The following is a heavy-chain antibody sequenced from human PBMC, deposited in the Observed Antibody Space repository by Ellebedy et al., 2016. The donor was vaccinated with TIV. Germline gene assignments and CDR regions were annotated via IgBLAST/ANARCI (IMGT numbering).Heavy chain of an antibody. CDR3: ARRGKQWYFDV. Sequence: GESLKISCAASGFRFSDYNMNWVRQAPGKGLEWVSSISVSSSYIYYADSVKGRFTISKDNAKNLLNLQMNSLRAEDTAVYYCARRGKQWYFDVWGRGTLVTVSS. CDR2: ISVSSSYI. CDR1: GFRFSDYN. D-gene: IGHD1/OR15-1a*01. V-gene: IGHV3-21*01. J-gene: IGHJ2*01.